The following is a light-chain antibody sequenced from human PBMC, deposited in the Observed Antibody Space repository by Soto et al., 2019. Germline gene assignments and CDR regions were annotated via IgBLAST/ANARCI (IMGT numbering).Light chain of an antibody. CDR1: QTISSNY. Sequence: EIVLTQSPGTLSLSPGERATLSCRATQTISSNYLAWYRQKPGQAPKLLIHGASTRATGIPDRFSGSGSGTDFTLTISRLEPDDFATYYCQQYNSYPLTFGGGTKVEIK. CDR3: QQYNSYPLT. CDR2: GAS. V-gene: IGKV3-20*01. J-gene: IGKJ4*01.